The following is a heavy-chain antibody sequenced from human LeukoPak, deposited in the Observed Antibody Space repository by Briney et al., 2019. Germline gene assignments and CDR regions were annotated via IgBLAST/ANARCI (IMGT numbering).Heavy chain of an antibody. CDR2: IFSHGET. CDR1: GFTVGNNY. D-gene: IGHD2-8*01. V-gene: IGHV3-66*01. CDR3: ARGPPAVSINTYA. J-gene: IGHJ4*02. Sequence: GGSLRLSCAASGFTVGNNYMNWVRQAPGKGLEWVSLIFSHGETSYADSAKGRFTISRDNSKNTLYLQMNGLRVEDTAVYYCARGPPAVSINTYAWGQGTLVTVSS.